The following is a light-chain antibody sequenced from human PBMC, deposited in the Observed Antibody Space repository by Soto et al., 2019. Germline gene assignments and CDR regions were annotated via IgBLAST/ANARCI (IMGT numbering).Light chain of an antibody. J-gene: IGKJ4*01. CDR2: GAS. CDR1: QSVSTSY. CDR3: QQYGSVPLT. V-gene: IGKV3-20*01. Sequence: EIVLTQSPGTLSLSPGERATLSCRARQSVSTSYLAWYQQKPGQAPRLLIYGASSRATGIPDRFSGSGSGAAFTLTSSRLEPEDFAVYYCQQYGSVPLTFGGGTKVEIK.